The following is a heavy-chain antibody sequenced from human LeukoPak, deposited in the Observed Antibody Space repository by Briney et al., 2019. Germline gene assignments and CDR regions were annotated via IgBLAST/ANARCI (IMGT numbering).Heavy chain of an antibody. CDR1: GYTSTSYG. V-gene: IGHV1-18*01. CDR2: ISAYNGNT. CDR3: ARGQGYYYGSGSYYPLFVPIDY. D-gene: IGHD3-10*01. Sequence: GASVKVSCKASGYTSTSYGISWVRQAPGQGLEWMGWISAYNGNTNYAQKLQGRVTMTTDTSTSTAYMELRSLRSDDTAVYYCARGQGYYYGSGSYYPLFVPIDYWGQGTLVTVSS. J-gene: IGHJ4*02.